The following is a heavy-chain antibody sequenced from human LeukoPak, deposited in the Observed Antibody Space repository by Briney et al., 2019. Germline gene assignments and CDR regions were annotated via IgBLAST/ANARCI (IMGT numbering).Heavy chain of an antibody. Sequence: SETLSLTCTVSGGSISSYYWSWIQQPPGKGLEWIGYIYYSGSTNYNPSLKSRVTISVDTSKNQFSLKLNSVTAADTAVYYCARDYGGNSNYYYYGMDVWGQGTTVTVSS. V-gene: IGHV4-59*01. CDR3: ARDYGGNSNYYYYGMDV. CDR2: IYYSGST. D-gene: IGHD4-23*01. J-gene: IGHJ6*02. CDR1: GGSISSYY.